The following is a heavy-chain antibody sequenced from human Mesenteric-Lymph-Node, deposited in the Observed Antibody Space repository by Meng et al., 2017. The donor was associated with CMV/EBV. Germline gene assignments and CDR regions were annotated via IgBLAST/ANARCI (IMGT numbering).Heavy chain of an antibody. CDR3: ARGRWGFDP. CDR2: ISTYNGNT. D-gene: IGHD5-24*01. J-gene: IGHJ5*02. V-gene: IGHV1-18*04. CDR1: GYTLTDYS. Sequence: KGSCKTSGYTLTDYSITWVRQAPGQGLEWMAWISTYNGNTNYVPKLQGRVTVTTDTSTSTVYMELRSLRSDDTAIYYCARGRWGFDPWGQGTLVTVSS.